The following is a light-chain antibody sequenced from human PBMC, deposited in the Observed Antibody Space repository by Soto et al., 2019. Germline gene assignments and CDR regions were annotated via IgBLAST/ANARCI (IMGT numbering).Light chain of an antibody. CDR3: QQTYTTPKIT. CDR1: QSISIY. J-gene: IGKJ5*01. Sequence: DIQMTQSPSSLSASVGDRVTITCRASQSISIYLNWYQLKPGKAPNLLMYGASYLKSGVPTRFSGSGSQTDFNFTISSPQPEDFAIYYCQQTYTTPKITVGQGRRLEI. CDR2: GAS. V-gene: IGKV1-39*01.